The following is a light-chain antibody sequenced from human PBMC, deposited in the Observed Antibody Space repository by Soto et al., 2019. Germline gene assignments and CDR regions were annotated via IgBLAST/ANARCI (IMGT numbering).Light chain of an antibody. J-gene: IGLJ2*01. V-gene: IGLV2-14*01. Sequence: QSVLTQPASVSGSPGQSITISCTGPSSDVGFYNYVSWYQQHPGKAPRLMIYEVSTRPSGVSNRFSGSKSGNTASLNISGLQAEDEADYYCTSYTSSSSVVFGVWTKLTVL. CDR1: SSDVGFYNY. CDR3: TSYTSSSSVV. CDR2: EVS.